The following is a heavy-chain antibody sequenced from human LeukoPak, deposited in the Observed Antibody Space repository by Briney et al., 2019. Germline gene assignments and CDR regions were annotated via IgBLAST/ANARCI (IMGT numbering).Heavy chain of an antibody. Sequence: ASVKVSCKASGYTFTSYDINWVRQATGQGLEWMGWMNPNSGGTNYAQKFQGRVTMTRDTSISTAYMELSRLRSDDTAVYYCARGEMRYYDSSGYYNWFDPWGQGTLVTVSS. CDR1: GYTFTSYD. J-gene: IGHJ5*02. D-gene: IGHD3-22*01. CDR2: MNPNSGGT. CDR3: ARGEMRYYDSSGYYNWFDP. V-gene: IGHV1-2*02.